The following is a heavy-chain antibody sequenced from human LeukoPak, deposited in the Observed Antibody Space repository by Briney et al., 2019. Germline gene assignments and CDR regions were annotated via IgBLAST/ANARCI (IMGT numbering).Heavy chain of an antibody. CDR1: GYTFTSYA. CDR3: ARAPGGTTAGLFDY. Sequence: ASVTVSCTASGYTFTSYAMHWVRQAPGQRLEWMGWINAGNGNTKYSQKFQGRVTITRDTSASTAYMELSSLRSEDTAVYYCARAPGGTTAGLFDYWGQGTLVTVSS. J-gene: IGHJ4*02. V-gene: IGHV1-3*01. D-gene: IGHD2/OR15-2a*01. CDR2: INAGNGNT.